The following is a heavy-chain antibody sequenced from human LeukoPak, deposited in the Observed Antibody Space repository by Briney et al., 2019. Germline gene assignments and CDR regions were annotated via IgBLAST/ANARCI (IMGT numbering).Heavy chain of an antibody. CDR2: ISSSSSYI. D-gene: IGHD6-13*01. J-gene: IGHJ3*02. V-gene: IGHV3-11*06. CDR1: GFTFSDYY. CDR3: ARTSSSWYLDAFGI. Sequence: GSLRLSCAASGFTFSDYYMSWIRQAPGKGLEWVSSISSSSSYICYADSVKGRFTISRDNAKNSLYLQMNSLRAEDTAVYYCARTSSSWYLDAFGIWGQGTMVTVSS.